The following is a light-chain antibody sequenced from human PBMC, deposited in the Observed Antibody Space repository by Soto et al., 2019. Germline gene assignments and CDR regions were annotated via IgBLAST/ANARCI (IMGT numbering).Light chain of an antibody. CDR3: QQSYSTPPWT. V-gene: IGKV1-39*01. CDR1: QSISSY. CDR2: AAS. Sequence: DIQMTQSPSSLSASVGDRVTITCRASQSISSYLNWYQQKPGKAPKLLVYAASNLQSGVPSRFSCSGSGTDFTLTISSLQPEDFATYYCQQSYSTPPWTFGQGTKVEIK. J-gene: IGKJ1*01.